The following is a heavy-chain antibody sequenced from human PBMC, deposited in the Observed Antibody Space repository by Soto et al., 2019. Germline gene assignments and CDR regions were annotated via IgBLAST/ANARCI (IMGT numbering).Heavy chain of an antibody. CDR1: GFTFSGSA. V-gene: IGHV3-73*02. Sequence: EVQLVESGGGLVQPGGSLKLSCAASGFTFSGSAMHWVRQASGKGLEWVGRIRSKANSYATAYAASVKGRFTISRDDSKNTAYLQMTSLKTEGTAGYSRFPLAAAIQSYWGQGTLVTVSS. J-gene: IGHJ4*02. CDR2: IRSKANSYAT. CDR3: FPLAAAIQSY. D-gene: IGHD6-13*01.